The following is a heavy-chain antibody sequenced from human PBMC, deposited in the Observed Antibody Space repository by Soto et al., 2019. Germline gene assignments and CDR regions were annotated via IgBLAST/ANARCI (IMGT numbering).Heavy chain of an antibody. D-gene: IGHD2-15*01. J-gene: IGHJ3*02. CDR2: IWYDGSNK. CDR3: ARAGYCSGGSCYPDAFDI. CDR1: GFTFSSYG. V-gene: IGHV3-33*01. Sequence: GGSLRLSCAASGFTFSSYGMHWVRQAPGKGLEWVAVIWYDGSNKYYADSVKGRFTISRDNSKNTLYLQMNSLRAEDTAVYYCARAGYCSGGSCYPDAFDIWGQGTMVTVSS.